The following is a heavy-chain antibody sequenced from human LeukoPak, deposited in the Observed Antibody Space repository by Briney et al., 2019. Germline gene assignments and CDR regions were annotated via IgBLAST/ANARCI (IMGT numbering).Heavy chain of an antibody. CDR2: INHSGST. Sequence: SETLSLTCAVYGGSFSGYYWSWIRQPPGKGLEWIGEINHSGSTNYNPSLKSRVTMSVDTSKNQFSLKLSSVTAAGTAVYYCARGYDSSGYYSPFDYWGQGTLVTVPS. CDR3: ARGYDSSGYYSPFDY. CDR1: GGSFSGYY. D-gene: IGHD3-22*01. J-gene: IGHJ4*02. V-gene: IGHV4-34*01.